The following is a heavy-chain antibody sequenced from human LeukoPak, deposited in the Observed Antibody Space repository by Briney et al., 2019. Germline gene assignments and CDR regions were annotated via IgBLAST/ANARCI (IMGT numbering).Heavy chain of an antibody. Sequence: GASVKVSCKASGYTFTSYAMHWARQAPGQRLEWMGWINAGNGNTKYSQKFQGRVTITRDTSASTAYMELSSLRSEDTAVYYCARSRVTTVVIDYWGQGTLVTVSS. CDR1: GYTFTSYA. D-gene: IGHD4-23*01. V-gene: IGHV1-3*01. CDR3: ARSRVTTVVIDY. J-gene: IGHJ4*02. CDR2: INAGNGNT.